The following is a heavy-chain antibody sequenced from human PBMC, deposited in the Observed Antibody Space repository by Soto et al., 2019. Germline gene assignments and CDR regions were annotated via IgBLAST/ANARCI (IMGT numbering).Heavy chain of an antibody. V-gene: IGHV3-23*01. Sequence: VQLLQSGGGLVQPGGSLRLSCVASGFPFSSFAMTWVRQAPGKGLEWVSAMTPGGGTTYYADSLKGRFTISRDNSKYTLYLDMNSLRVEDTAVYYCAKGRLLGANWGQGALVTVSS. J-gene: IGHJ4*02. D-gene: IGHD2-15*01. CDR1: GFPFSSFA. CDR2: MTPGGGTT. CDR3: AKGRLLGAN.